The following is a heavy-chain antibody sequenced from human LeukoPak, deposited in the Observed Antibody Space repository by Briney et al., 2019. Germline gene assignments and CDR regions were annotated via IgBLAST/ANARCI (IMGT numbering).Heavy chain of an antibody. J-gene: IGHJ6*03. D-gene: IGHD2-2*01. CDR1: GYTFTGYY. CDR3: ARGCQYQLLIFLYYYMDV. V-gene: IGHV1-2*02. Sequence: ASVKVSCKASGYTFTGYYMHWVRQAPGQGLEWMGWINPNSGGTNYAQKFQGRVTMTRDTSISTAYMELSRLRSDGTAVYYCARGCQYQLLIFLYYYMDVWGKGTTVTISS. CDR2: INPNSGGT.